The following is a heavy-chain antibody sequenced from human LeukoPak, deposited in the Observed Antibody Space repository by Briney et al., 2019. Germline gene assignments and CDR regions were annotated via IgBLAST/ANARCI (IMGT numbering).Heavy chain of an antibody. CDR3: ARGLYSIVDY. CDR2: IDYSGST. V-gene: IGHV4-31*03. D-gene: IGHD2-8*01. CDR1: GGSISSGGYY. Sequence: SETLSLTCTVSGGSISSGGYYWSWIRQHPGKGLEWMGFIDYSGSTYYNPSLKSRVTISRDTSKNQFSLKLCSVTAADTAVYYCARGLYSIVDYWGQGTLVTVSS. J-gene: IGHJ4*02.